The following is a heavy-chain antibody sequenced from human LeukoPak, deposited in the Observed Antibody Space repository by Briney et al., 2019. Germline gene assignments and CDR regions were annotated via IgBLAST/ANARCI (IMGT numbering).Heavy chain of an antibody. V-gene: IGHV4-31*03. CDR3: ARYWLGSGY. CDR1: GGSISSGGYY. D-gene: IGHD3-10*01. J-gene: IGHJ4*02. Sequence: SETLSLTCTVSGGSISSGGYYWRWIRQHPGKGLEWIGYVYYSGSTYYNPSLKSRVTISVDTSKNQFSLKLSSVTAADTAVYYCARYWLGSGYWGQGTLVTVSS. CDR2: VYYSGST.